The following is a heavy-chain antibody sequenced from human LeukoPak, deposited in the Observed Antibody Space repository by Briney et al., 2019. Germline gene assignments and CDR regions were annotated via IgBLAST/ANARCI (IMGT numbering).Heavy chain of an antibody. D-gene: IGHD3-3*01. J-gene: IGHJ3*02. Sequence: ASVKVSCKASGYTFTSYYMHWVRQAPGQGLEWMGIINPSGGSTSYAQKFQGRVTMTRDMSTSTVYMELSSLRSEDTAVYYCASSSRGHDFWSGYYTLDAFDIWGQGTMVTVSS. V-gene: IGHV1-46*01. CDR1: GYTFTSYY. CDR3: ASSSRGHDFWSGYYTLDAFDI. CDR2: INPSGGST.